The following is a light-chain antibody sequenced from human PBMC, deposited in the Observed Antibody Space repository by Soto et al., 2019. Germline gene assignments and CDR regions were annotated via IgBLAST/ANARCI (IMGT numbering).Light chain of an antibody. Sequence: QPVLTQRPSASGSPGQSVTISCTGTRDDVGGWNYVSWYQQHPGRAPKLIIYEVTRRPSGVPDRFSGSKSGNTAYLTVSGLRAEDEAQYYCCSYDVSNVVLFGGGTKLTVL. J-gene: IGLJ2*01. CDR3: CSYDVSNVVL. V-gene: IGLV2-8*01. CDR1: RDDVGGWNY. CDR2: EVT.